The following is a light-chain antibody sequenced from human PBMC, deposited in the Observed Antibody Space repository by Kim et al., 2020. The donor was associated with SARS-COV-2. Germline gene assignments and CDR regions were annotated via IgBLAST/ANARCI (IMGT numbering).Light chain of an antibody. CDR2: QDN. CDR3: QAWDSSTHNYV. Sequence: TGQTASITGSGYNLRYKDIAWSRQKQDRAAVVVIYQDNQRPSGIPVRLSSSNAGNTATLTISGTQAMDDADYYCQAWDSSTHNYVFGAGTKVTVL. CDR1: NLRYKD. V-gene: IGLV3-1*01. J-gene: IGLJ1*01.